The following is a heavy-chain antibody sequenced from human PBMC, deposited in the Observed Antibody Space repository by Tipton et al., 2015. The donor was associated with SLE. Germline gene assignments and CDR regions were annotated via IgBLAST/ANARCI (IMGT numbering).Heavy chain of an antibody. D-gene: IGHD1-26*01. V-gene: IGHV3-30*04. J-gene: IGHJ6*02. CDR1: GFFFRNYA. CDR3: ARDLVGPTGYGMDV. CDR2: VSYDGSNK. Sequence: SLRLSCGATGFFFRNYAMHWVRQAPGKGLEWVAFVSYDGSNKYYADSVKGRFTISRDNSKNTLYVQMNSLRAEDTAVYYCARDLVGPTGYGMDVWGQGTTVTVSS.